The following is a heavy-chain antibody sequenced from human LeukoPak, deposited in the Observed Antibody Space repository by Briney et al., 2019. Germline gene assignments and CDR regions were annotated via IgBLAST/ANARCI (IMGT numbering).Heavy chain of an antibody. J-gene: IGHJ6*02. D-gene: IGHD3-10*01. CDR1: GGTFSTSA. CDR2: VIPIFGTA. Sequence: ASVKVSCKASGGTFSTSAISWVRQAPGQGLEWMGGVIPIFGTANFAQKFQGRVTTTADESTSTAYMELSSLRSEDTAVYYCARGLGGYNYYGMDVWGQGTTVTVSS. V-gene: IGHV1-69*13. CDR3: ARGLGGYNYYGMDV.